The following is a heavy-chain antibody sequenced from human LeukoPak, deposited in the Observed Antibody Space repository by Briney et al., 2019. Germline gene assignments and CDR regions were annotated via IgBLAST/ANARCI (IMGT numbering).Heavy chain of an antibody. CDR1: GYTFTNYG. D-gene: IGHD2-8*01. Sequence: ASVKVSCKASGYTFTNYGITWVRQAPGRGLEWMGWISAYNGHTDYTQKIQDRVTMTTDRSTSTANMELRSLRSDDTAVYYCARNGKEGSHKEFDNWGQGTLVTVSS. J-gene: IGHJ4*02. CDR3: ARNGKEGSHKEFDN. V-gene: IGHV1-18*04. CDR2: ISAYNGHT.